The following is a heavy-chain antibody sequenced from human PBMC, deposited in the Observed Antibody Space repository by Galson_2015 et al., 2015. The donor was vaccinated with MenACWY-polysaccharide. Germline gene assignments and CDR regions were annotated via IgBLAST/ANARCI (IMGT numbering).Heavy chain of an antibody. Sequence: SLRLSCAASGFTVSNDYMSWVRQAPGKGLEWVSVIYSGGSTYYADSVKGRFTISRDNSKNTLYLQMNSLRAEDTAVYLCARAVTARYGMDVWGQGTTVTVSS. J-gene: IGHJ6*02. CDR2: IYSGGST. CDR3: ARAVTARYGMDV. CDR1: GFTVSNDY. V-gene: IGHV3-53*01. D-gene: IGHD2-21*02.